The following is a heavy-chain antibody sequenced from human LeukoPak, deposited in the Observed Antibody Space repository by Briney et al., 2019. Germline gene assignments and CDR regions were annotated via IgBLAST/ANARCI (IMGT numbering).Heavy chain of an antibody. CDR2: ISGSGGST. CDR3: AKDPNRAWQQLASSPFDY. D-gene: IGHD6-13*01. J-gene: IGHJ4*02. V-gene: IGHV3-23*01. CDR1: GFTFSSYA. Sequence: GGSLRLSCAASGFTFSSYAMSWVRQAPGKGLEWISAISGSGGSTYYADSVKGRFTIPRDNSKNTLYLQMNSLRAEDTAVYYCAKDPNRAWQQLASSPFDYWGQGTLVTVSS.